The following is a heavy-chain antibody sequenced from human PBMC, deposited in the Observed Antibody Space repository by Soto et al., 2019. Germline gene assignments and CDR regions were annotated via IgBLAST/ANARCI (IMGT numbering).Heavy chain of an antibody. CDR3: ARDFLDSCGGPICIYFDF. CDR1: GYTFSSYG. CDR2: ISANSGDT. J-gene: IGHJ4*02. Sequence: QVQLVQSGVEVKEQGASVRVSCQASGYTFSSYGFIWVRQAPGQGLEWVAWISANSGDTNSEQKFQGRVTLTTDTSTSTAYMDLMSLTSDDTAIYYGARDFLDSCGGPICIYFDFCGQGTLVTVS. D-gene: IGHD2-21*01. V-gene: IGHV1-18*01.